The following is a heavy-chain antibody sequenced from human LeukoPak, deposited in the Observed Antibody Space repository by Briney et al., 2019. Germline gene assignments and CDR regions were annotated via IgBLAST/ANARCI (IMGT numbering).Heavy chain of an antibody. CDR1: GYSFTIYW. V-gene: IGHV5-51*01. Sequence: GESLKISCKGSGYSFTIYWIGWVRQMPGKGLEWMGIIYPGDSDTRYSPSFQGQVTISADKSISTAYLQWSSLKASDTAMYYCARHGDIAAATFEYWGQGNLVTVSS. CDR3: ARHGDIAAATFEY. CDR2: IYPGDSDT. J-gene: IGHJ4*02. D-gene: IGHD6-13*01.